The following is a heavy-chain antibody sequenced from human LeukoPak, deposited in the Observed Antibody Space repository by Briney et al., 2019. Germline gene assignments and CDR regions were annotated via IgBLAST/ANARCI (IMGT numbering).Heavy chain of an antibody. J-gene: IGHJ4*02. CDR1: GFTFSNYW. CDR3: ARDVYYDSWSAYYHGIDY. CDR2: IKEDGSEK. V-gene: IGHV3-7*01. Sequence: PGGSLRLSCAVSGFTFSNYWMSWVRQTPGKGLEWVATIKEDGSEKYYVDSVKGRFTISRDNAKNLLHVQMNSLRAEDTAVYYCARDVYYDSWSAYYHGIDYWGQGILVTVSS. D-gene: IGHD3-3*01.